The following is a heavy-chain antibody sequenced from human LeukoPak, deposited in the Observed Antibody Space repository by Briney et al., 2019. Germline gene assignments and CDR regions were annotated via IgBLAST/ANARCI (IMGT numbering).Heavy chain of an antibody. CDR1: GFTFSRHW. Sequence: GGSLRLSCAASGFTFSRHWMHWVRQAPGKGLVWVSRIISDGSSTSYADSVKGRFTISRDNAKNSLYLQMNSLRAEDTAVYYCARGGASLDYWGQGTLVTVSS. V-gene: IGHV3-74*01. J-gene: IGHJ4*02. CDR3: ARGGASLDY. CDR2: IISDGSST. D-gene: IGHD2-2*01.